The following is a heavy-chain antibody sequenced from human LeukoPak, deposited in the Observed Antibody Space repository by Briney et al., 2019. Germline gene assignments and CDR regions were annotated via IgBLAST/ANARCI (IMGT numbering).Heavy chain of an antibody. D-gene: IGHD6-13*01. Sequence: GGSLTLSCAASGFTFCSYDMQWVPHAPGKGRVWVADISYDGSKKYYADSVKGRFTIYRDNSKNTLYLQMNSLRAEDTAVYYCARDRVLSSSWQGNGYYYGMYVWGKGTTVTVSS. J-gene: IGHJ6*04. CDR3: ARDRVLSSSWQGNGYYYGMYV. V-gene: IGHV3-30*04. CDR1: GFTFCSYD. CDR2: ISYDGSKK.